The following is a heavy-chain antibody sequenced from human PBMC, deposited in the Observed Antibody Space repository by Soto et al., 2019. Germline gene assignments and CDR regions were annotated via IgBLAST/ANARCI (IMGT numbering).Heavy chain of an antibody. CDR3: APPTRFDP. Sequence: PGGSLRLSCAASGFTFSSYGMHWVRQAPGKGLEWVAVISYDGSNKYYADSVKGRFTISRDNSKNTLYLQMNSLRAEDTAVYYCAPPTRFDPWGQGTLVTVSS. CDR2: ISYDGSNK. CDR1: GFTFSSYG. V-gene: IGHV3-30*03. J-gene: IGHJ5*02.